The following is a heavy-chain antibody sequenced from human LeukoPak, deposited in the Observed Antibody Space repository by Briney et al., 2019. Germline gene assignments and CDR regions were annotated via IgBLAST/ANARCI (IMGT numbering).Heavy chain of an antibody. D-gene: IGHD2-15*01. J-gene: IGHJ5*02. V-gene: IGHV3-7*01. CDR1: GFTFSAYW. CDR2: IKQDGSDK. CDR3: ARSCSGGTCNFPKFEP. Sequence: PGGSLRLSCAASGFTFSAYWMSWVRQAPGKGLEWVAPIKQDGSDKYYADSVRGRFTVSRDNAKSSLYLQMNSQRAEDTAVYYCARSCSGGTCNFPKFEPWGQGTLVTVSS.